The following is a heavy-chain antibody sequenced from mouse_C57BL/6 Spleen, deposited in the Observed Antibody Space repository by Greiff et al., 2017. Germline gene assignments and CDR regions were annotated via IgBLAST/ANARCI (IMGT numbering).Heavy chain of an antibody. CDR1: GYAFTNYL. Sequence: QVQLQQSGAELVRPGTSVKVSCKASGYAFTNYLIEWVKQRPGQGLEWIGVINPGSGGTNYNEKFKGKATLTADKSSSTAYMQLSSLTSEDSAVYFCARRGPYYAMDDWGQGTSVTVSS. V-gene: IGHV1-54*01. CDR2: INPGSGGT. CDR3: ARRGPYYAMDD. J-gene: IGHJ4*01.